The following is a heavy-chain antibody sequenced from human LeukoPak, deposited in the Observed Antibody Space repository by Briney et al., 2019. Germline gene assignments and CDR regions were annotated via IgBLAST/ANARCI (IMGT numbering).Heavy chain of an antibody. CDR2: IYSNGHI. CDR3: ARRHYGSGNIDS. Sequence: PSETLSLTCSVSSDSISSSSYLWVWVRRPPGKGLEWIGDIYSNGHISYNPSLKSRAAISVDTSKNQFSLNLSSVTAADTAVYYCARRHYGSGNIDSWGQGTLVTVSS. CDR1: SDSISSSSYL. J-gene: IGHJ4*02. V-gene: IGHV4-39*01. D-gene: IGHD3-10*01.